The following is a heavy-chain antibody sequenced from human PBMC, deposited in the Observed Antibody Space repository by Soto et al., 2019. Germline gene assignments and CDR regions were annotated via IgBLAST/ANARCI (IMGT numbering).Heavy chain of an antibody. D-gene: IGHD6-6*01. CDR3: AAARQLVRLGVYYYYGMDV. V-gene: IGHV3-33*01. Sequence: QVQLVESGGGVVQPGRSLRLSCAASGFTFSSYGMHWVRQAPGKGLEWVAVIWYDGSNKYYADSVKGRFTISRDNSKNTLYLQMNSLRDEDTAVYYCAAARQLVRLGVYYYYGMDVWGQGTTVTVSS. CDR1: GFTFSSYG. CDR2: IWYDGSNK. J-gene: IGHJ6*02.